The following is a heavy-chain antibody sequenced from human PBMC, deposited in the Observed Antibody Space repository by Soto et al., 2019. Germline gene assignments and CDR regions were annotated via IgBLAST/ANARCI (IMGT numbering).Heavy chain of an antibody. CDR1: EDSVSSNSAA. J-gene: IGHJ4*02. V-gene: IGHV6-1*01. D-gene: IGHD6-19*01. CDR2: TYYRSKWYN. CDR3: ARDPYSSGWSRPQYFDY. Sequence: SQTLSLTCAISEDSVSSNSAAWNWIRQSPSRGLEWLGRTYYRSKWYNDYAVSVKSRITINPDTSKNQFSLQLNSVTPEDTAVYYCARDPYSSGWSRPQYFDYWGQGTLVTVSS.